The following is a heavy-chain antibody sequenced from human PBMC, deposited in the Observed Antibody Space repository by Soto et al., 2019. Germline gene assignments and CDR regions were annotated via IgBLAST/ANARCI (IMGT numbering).Heavy chain of an antibody. CDR1: GCSISSYY. J-gene: IGHJ4*02. CDR3: ARGALTYYDFWSGYFGYFAY. Sequence: PSETLSLTCTVSGCSISSYYWSWIRQPPGKGLEWIGYIYYSGSTNYNPSLKSRVTISVDTSKNQFSLKLSSVTAADTAMYYCARGALTYYDFWSGYFGYFAYWGQGTLVTVSS. V-gene: IGHV4-59*01. D-gene: IGHD3-3*01. CDR2: IYYSGST.